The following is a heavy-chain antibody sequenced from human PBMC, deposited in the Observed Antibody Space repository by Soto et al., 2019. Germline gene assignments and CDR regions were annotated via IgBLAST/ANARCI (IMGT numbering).Heavy chain of an antibody. V-gene: IGHV3-23*01. CDR1: GFTFSTNG. D-gene: IGHD1-1*01. J-gene: IGHJ4*02. CDR3: VKDNTWDDPG. Sequence: EVHLLESGGGLGQPGGSLRLSCVASGFTFSTNGMTWVRQAPGKGLEWVSIISENSDTTFYADSVKGRFTVSRDNSKNTLYLQINTLRSEDTAIYYCVKDNTWDDPGWGRGTLVIVSS. CDR2: ISENSDTT.